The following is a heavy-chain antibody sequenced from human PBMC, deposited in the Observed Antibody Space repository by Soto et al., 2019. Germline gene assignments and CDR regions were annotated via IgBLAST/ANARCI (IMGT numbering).Heavy chain of an antibody. D-gene: IGHD3-10*01. V-gene: IGHV1-69*01. CDR3: ARDRADYGTGNYYNRIDF. Sequence: QVQLVQSGAEVKKPGSSVKVSCKASGGIVSTYAISWLRQSPGQVREWTGGIIPLFGTPNYAQRFQGRVTITADESTSTAYMELSRLRSEDTAVYYCARDRADYGTGNYYNRIDFWGQGTLVTVSS. CDR2: IIPLFGTP. CDR1: GGIVSTYA. J-gene: IGHJ4*02.